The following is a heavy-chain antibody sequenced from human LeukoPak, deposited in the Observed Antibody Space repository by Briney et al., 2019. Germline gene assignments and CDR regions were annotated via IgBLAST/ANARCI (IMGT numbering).Heavy chain of an antibody. D-gene: IGHD3-22*01. CDR3: ASWLSRARYFDL. V-gene: IGHV4-39*07. Sequence: SETLSLTCTVSGGSISSSSYYWGWIRQPPGKGLEWIGSIYYSGGTYYNPALKNRVTISLDTSKNQFSLKLSSVTAADTAVYYCASWLSRARYFDLWGRGTLVTVSS. J-gene: IGHJ2*01. CDR2: IYYSGGT. CDR1: GGSISSSSYY.